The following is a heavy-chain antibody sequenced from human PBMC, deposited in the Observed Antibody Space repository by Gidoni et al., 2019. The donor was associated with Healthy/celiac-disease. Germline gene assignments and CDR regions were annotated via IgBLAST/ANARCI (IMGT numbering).Heavy chain of an antibody. CDR2: INHSGST. D-gene: IGHD5-18*01. CDR1: GGSFSGYY. CDR3: ARGGYSYGYY. V-gene: IGHV4-34*01. J-gene: IGHJ4*02. Sequence: QVQLQQWGAGLLKPSETLSLTCAVYGGSFSGYYWSWIRQPPGKGLELIGEINHSGSTNYNPSIKSRVTISVDTSKNQFSLKLSSVTAADTAVYYCARGGYSYGYYWGQGTLVTVSS.